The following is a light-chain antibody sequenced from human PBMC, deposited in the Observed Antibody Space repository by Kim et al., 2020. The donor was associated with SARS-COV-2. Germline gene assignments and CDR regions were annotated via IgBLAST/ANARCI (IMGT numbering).Light chain of an antibody. CDR3: SSYTSSSTFV. J-gene: IGLJ2*01. Sequence: GPSITISTTGTSSDVRYADFVSWYQQHPGRVPKLSIYEVTQLTSGVSSRFSGSKSGNTASLTISGLQAEDEADYYCSSYTSSSTFVFGGGTQLTVL. CDR1: SSDVRYADF. V-gene: IGLV2-23*02. CDR2: EVT.